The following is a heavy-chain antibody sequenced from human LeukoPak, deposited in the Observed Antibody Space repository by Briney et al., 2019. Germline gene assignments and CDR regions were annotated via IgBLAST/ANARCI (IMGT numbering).Heavy chain of an antibody. CDR2: IRSKAHRYAT. Sequence: PGGSLRLSCPTSGFTFNGSALHWVRQASGQGLEWVGRIRSKAHRYATAYAASVKGRFTVSRDDSKNMAYLQMNSLKTEDTAIYYCTRRHYGDYVVDNWGQGTLVTVSS. V-gene: IGHV3-73*01. CDR1: GFTFNGSA. J-gene: IGHJ4*02. CDR3: TRRHYGDYVVDN. D-gene: IGHD4-17*01.